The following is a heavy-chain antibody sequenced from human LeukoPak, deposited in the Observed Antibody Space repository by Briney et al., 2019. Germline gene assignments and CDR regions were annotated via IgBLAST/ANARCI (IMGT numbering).Heavy chain of an antibody. D-gene: IGHD3-16*01. CDR1: GASFSDSY. J-gene: IGHJ4*02. CDR3: ARGRYGPRLGN. Sequence: PSETLSLTCAVYGASFSDSYWGWIRQSPEKGLEWIGEINNSGSTSYNPSLNSRVIMSVDRSKNQFSLRLTSVTAADTAVYYCARGRYGPRLGNWGQGTLVTVSS. V-gene: IGHV4-34*01. CDR2: INNSGST.